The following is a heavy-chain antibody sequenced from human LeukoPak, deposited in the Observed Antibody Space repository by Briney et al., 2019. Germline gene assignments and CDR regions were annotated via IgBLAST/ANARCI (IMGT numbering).Heavy chain of an antibody. CDR1: GGTFSSHA. J-gene: IGHJ4*02. CDR2: IIPILGTA. V-gene: IGHV1-69*13. Sequence: SVTVSRKPSGGTFSSHANSWVRQAPGPGLEWIGGIIPILGTANYAQKFQGRVTITADESTSTAYMELSSLRSEYTAVYYCARVYTREEFDHWGQGTLVPVSS. D-gene: IGHD1-26*01. CDR3: ARVYTREEFDH.